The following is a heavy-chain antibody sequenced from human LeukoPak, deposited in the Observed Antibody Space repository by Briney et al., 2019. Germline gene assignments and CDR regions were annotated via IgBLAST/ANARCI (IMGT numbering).Heavy chain of an antibody. CDR1: GGSFSGYY. J-gene: IGHJ5*02. V-gene: IGHV4-34*01. D-gene: IGHD2-2*01. CDR2: INHSGST. CDR3: AREARYCSSTSCWNWFDP. Sequence: SETLSPTCAVYGGSFSGYYWSWIRQPPGKGLEWIGEINHSGSTNYNPSLKSRVTISVDTSKNQFSLKLSSVTAADTAVYYCAREARYCSSTSCWNWFDPWGQGTLVTVSS.